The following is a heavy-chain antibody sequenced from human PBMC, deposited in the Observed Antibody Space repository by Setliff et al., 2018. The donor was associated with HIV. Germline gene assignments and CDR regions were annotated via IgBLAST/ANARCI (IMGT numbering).Heavy chain of an antibody. V-gene: IGHV4-39*01. CDR3: ARHRFGSGWYGFVSGIDP. CDR2: IYSTGTT. Sequence: PSETLSLTCTVSGDSPSLRTSYWAWIRQPPGTGPEWIGSIYSTGTTYYTPSLKRRVTISFDTSKNQFPLEVTSVTAPDTAIYYCARHRFGSGWYGFVSGIDPWGQGTLVTVSS. D-gene: IGHD6-19*01. CDR1: GDSPSLRTSY. J-gene: IGHJ5*02.